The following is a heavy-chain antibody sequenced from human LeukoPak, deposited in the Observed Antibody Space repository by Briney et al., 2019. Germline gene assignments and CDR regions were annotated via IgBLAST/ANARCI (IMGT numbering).Heavy chain of an antibody. J-gene: IGHJ6*02. CDR3: ARGYGDYSAGYYYYYGMDV. CDR1: GFTFSSYA. CDR2: ISYDGSNK. V-gene: IGHV3-30*09. Sequence: GGSLRLSCAASGFTFSSYAMHWVRQAPGKGLEWVAVISYDGSNKYYADSVKGRFAISRDNSKNTLYLQMNSLRAEDAAVYYCARGYGDYSAGYYYYYGMDVWGQGTTVTVSS. D-gene: IGHD4-17*01.